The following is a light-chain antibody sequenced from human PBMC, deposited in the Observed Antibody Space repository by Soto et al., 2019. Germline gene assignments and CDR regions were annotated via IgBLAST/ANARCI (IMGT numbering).Light chain of an antibody. V-gene: IGLV2-14*03. CDR2: DVS. CDR1: SCDVAAYNY. J-gene: IGLJ1*01. CDR3: SSYTSGGNYV. Sequence: QTVLTQPASVSGTPGQSITISCTGTSCDVAAYNYVSWYQQHPGKAPKLMVYDVSNRPSGVSNRFSGSKSGNTASLTISGLQAEDEADYYCSSYTSGGNYVFGTGTKVTVL.